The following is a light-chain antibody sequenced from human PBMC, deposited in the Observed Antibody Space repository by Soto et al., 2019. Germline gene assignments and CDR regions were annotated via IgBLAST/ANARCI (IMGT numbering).Light chain of an antibody. CDR1: QGVSRK. Sequence: EIVLTQSPITLSLSPWERVTPSCRASQGVSRKLAWYQHKPGQAPRLLISGASTGATGIPARFSGSGSGTEFTLTISSLQSEDFAVYYCQQYNNWPPSWTFGQGTKVDI. CDR3: QQYNNWPPSWT. J-gene: IGKJ1*01. V-gene: IGKV3-15*01. CDR2: GAS.